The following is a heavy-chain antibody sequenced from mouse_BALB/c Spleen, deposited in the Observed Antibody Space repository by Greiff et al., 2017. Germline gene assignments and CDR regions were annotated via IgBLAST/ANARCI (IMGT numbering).Heavy chain of an antibody. CDR3: ASSARAYYGNHEALDY. V-gene: IGHV14-1*02. D-gene: IGHD2-10*01. Sequence: VQLQQSGAELVRPGALVKLSCKASGFYIKDYYMHWVKQRPEQGLEWIGWIDPENGNTLYDPKFQGKASITADTSSNTAYLQLSSLTSEDTAVYYCASSARAYYGNHEALDYWGQGTSVTVSS. J-gene: IGHJ4*01. CDR2: IDPENGNT. CDR1: GFYIKDYY.